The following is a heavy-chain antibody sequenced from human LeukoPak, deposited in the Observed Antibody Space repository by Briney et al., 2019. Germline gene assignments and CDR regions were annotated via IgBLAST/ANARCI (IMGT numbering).Heavy chain of an antibody. J-gene: IGHJ3*02. CDR1: GFTFSSYG. CDR3: ARARITIFSAFDI. Sequence: GGSLRLSCAASGFTFSSYGMHWVRQAPGKGLEWVAVIWYDGSNKYYADSVKGRFTISRDNSKNTLYLQMNSLRAEDTAVYYCARARITIFSAFDIWGQGTMVTVSS. D-gene: IGHD3-9*01. V-gene: IGHV3-33*01. CDR2: IWYDGSNK.